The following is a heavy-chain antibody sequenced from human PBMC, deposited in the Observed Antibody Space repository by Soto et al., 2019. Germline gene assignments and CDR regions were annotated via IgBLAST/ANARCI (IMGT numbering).Heavy chain of an antibody. Sequence: PSETLSLTCTVSGGSISSYYWSWIRQPPGKGLEWIGYIYYSGSTNYNPYIKSRVTISVDTSKNQFSMKLSSVTAADTVVYYFAREVRDIVLVPAATRSWFDPWGQGTLVTVSS. CDR2: IYYSGST. CDR3: AREVRDIVLVPAATRSWFDP. J-gene: IGHJ5*02. CDR1: GGSISSYY. D-gene: IGHD2-2*01. V-gene: IGHV4-59*01.